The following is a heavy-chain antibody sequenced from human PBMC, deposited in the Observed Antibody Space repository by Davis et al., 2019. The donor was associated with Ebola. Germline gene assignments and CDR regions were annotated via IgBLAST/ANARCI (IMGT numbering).Heavy chain of an antibody. CDR2: MNPNSGNT. V-gene: IGHV1-8*01. CDR1: GYTFTSYD. CDR3: AREREVDTAMAGYYYGMDV. J-gene: IGHJ6*04. D-gene: IGHD5-18*01. Sequence: ASVKVSCKASGYTFTSYDINWVRQAPGQGLEWMGWMNPNSGNTGYAQKFQGRVTMTRNTSISTAYMELSSLRSEDTAVYYCAREREVDTAMAGYYYGMDVWGKGTTVTVSS.